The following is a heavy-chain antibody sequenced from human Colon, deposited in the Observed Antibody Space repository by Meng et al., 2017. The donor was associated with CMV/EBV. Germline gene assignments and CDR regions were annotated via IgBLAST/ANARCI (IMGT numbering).Heavy chain of an antibody. CDR3: ARAGYDSSGYPYYYGMDV. J-gene: IGHJ6*02. CDR2: NNWNGDNT. Sequence: GGSLRLSCEGSGFTFDDYAMMWVRQAPGKGLEWVSGNNWNGDNTGYADSVKGRFTISRDNAKNSLYLQMNSLRAEDTAVYYCARAGYDSSGYPYYYGMDVWGQGTTVTVSS. CDR1: GFTFDDYA. D-gene: IGHD3-22*01. V-gene: IGHV3-20*04.